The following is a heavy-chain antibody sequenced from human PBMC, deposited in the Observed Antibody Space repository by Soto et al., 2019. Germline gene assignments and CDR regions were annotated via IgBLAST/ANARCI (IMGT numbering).Heavy chain of an antibody. D-gene: IGHD1-1*01. CDR1: AFTFSSYD. Sequence: PGGSLRLSCAASAFTFSSYDMHWVRQATGKGLEWVSAIDIAGNTYYSGSVEGRFTISRENGKNSLYLQMSSQRAGDTAVYYCAREGERGSGDSVDALDIWGHGTLVTVSS. J-gene: IGHJ3*02. V-gene: IGHV3-13*01. CDR3: AREGERGSGDSVDALDI. CDR2: IDIAGNT.